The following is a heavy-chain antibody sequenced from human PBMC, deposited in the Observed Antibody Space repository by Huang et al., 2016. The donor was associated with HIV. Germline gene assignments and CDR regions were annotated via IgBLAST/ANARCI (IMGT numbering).Heavy chain of an antibody. J-gene: IGHJ4*02. V-gene: IGHV3-30*18. CDR2: VSFDGDKK. D-gene: IGHD4-17*01. CDR3: AKVADYGDFSYYFDH. Sequence: QVQLVESGGGVVQPGRSLRLSCATSGFNFNSYDMHWVRQAPGKGLAWLTRVSFDGDKKYYANSLKGRFTISRDNFRNTLYLQMNSLRPDDTGIYYCAKVADYGDFSYYFDHWGQGILVTVSS. CDR1: GFNFNSYD.